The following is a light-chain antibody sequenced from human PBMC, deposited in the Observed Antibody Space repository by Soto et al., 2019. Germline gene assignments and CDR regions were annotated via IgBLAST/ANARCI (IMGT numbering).Light chain of an antibody. J-gene: IGLJ1*01. V-gene: IGLV2-14*01. CDR1: NSDVGAYNH. CDR2: DVS. Sequence: QSALTQPASVSGSPGQSIAISCTGTNSDVGAYNHVSWYQQHPGKAPELMIFDVSNRPSGVSDRFSGSKSGNTASLTISGLQAEDEADYYCCSFASRNTYVFGSGTKVTVL. CDR3: CSFASRNTYV.